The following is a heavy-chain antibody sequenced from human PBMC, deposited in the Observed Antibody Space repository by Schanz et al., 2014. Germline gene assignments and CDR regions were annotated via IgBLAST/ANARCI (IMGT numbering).Heavy chain of an antibody. Sequence: EVQLLESGGGLVQPGGSLRLSCAACGFTFSTYAMSWVRQAPGKGLEWVSAISGSGGSTYYADSVKGRFSISRDNAKNSLFLQMNRLRAEDTALYYCAIIGVMVAVAGTRADYWGQGTLVTVSS. CDR3: AIIGVMVAVAGTRADY. CDR1: GFTFSTYA. CDR2: ISGSGGST. D-gene: IGHD6-19*01. V-gene: IGHV3-23*01. J-gene: IGHJ4*02.